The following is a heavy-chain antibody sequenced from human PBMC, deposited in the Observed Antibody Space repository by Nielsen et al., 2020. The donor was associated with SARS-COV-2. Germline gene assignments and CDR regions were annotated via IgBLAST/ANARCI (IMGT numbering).Heavy chain of an antibody. Sequence: SETLSFTCAVPGGSISSGGYSWSWIRQPPGKGLEWIGYIYHSGRTYYNPSLKSRVTISVDRSKNQFSLKLSSVTAADTAVYYCARGGRITFGGADDAFDIWGQGTMVTVSS. D-gene: IGHD3-16*01. J-gene: IGHJ3*02. CDR3: ARGGRITFGGADDAFDI. CDR2: IYHSGRT. V-gene: IGHV4-30-2*01. CDR1: GGSISSGGYS.